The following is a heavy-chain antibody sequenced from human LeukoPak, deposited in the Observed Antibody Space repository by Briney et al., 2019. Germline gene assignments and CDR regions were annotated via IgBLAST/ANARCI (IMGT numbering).Heavy chain of an antibody. V-gene: IGHV3-74*01. CDR3: AKGLQASGNYKYYFDC. CDR2: LNTDGSNT. CDR1: GFTFSSSW. D-gene: IGHD3-10*01. J-gene: IGHJ4*02. Sequence: PGGSLRLSCVASGFTFSSSWIHWVRQVPGKGLVWVSRLNTDGSNTAYADSVEGRFTLSSDNAKNTVYLQMNSLRAEDTAVYSCAKGLQASGNYKYYFDCWGQGTLVTVSS.